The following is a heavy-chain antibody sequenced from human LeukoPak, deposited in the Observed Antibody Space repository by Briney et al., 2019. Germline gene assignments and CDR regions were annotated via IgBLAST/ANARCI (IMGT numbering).Heavy chain of an antibody. CDR3: TRDILNVGYYDSRGYSRPDY. CDR2: IRSKAYGGTT. CDR1: GFTFGDYA. D-gene: IGHD3-22*01. J-gene: IGHJ4*02. V-gene: IGHV3-49*03. Sequence: GRSLRLSCTASGFTFGDYAMSWFRQAPGKGLEWVGFIRSKAYGGTTEYAASAKGRFTISRDDSKSIAYLQMNSLKTEDTAVYYCTRDILNVGYYDSRGYSRPDYWGQGTLVTVSS.